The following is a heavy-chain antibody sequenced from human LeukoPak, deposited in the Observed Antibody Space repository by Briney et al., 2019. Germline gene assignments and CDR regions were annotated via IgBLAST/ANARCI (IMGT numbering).Heavy chain of an antibody. Sequence: GGSLRLSCAASGFTFSSYSMNWVRQAPGKGLEWVSYISNSGDTLYYADSVKGRFTISRDNAKNSLYLQMNSLRAEDTAVYYCASNLRFLEWFPLDYWGQGTLVTVSS. CDR2: ISNSGDTL. CDR1: GFTFSSYS. J-gene: IGHJ4*01. CDR3: ASNLRFLEWFPLDY. V-gene: IGHV3-48*01. D-gene: IGHD3-3*01.